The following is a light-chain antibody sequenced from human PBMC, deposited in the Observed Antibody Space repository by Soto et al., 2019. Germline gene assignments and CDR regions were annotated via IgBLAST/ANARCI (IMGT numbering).Light chain of an antibody. J-gene: IGKJ5*01. CDR3: MQSTQLPPT. CDR2: EVS. Sequence: VMTQTPLSLSVAPGQPASISCKSSQSLLHINGETFLFWYLQKPGQSPQLLIYEVSTRVSGVPDRFSGSGSGTDFTLEISRVETDDVGICYCMQSTQLPPTFGQGTRLEI. CDR1: QSLLHINGETF. V-gene: IGKV2D-29*02.